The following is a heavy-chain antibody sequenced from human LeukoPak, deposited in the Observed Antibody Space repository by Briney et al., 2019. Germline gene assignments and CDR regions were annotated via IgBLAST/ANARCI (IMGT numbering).Heavy chain of an antibody. D-gene: IGHD3-10*01. Sequence: SETLSLTCTVSGGSISSYYWSWIRQPPGKGLEWIGYIYYSGSTNYNPSLKSRVTISVDTSKNQFSLKLSSVTAADTAVYYCARVADYGSGSYFLYYYYMDVWGKGTTVTVSS. V-gene: IGHV4-59*01. CDR1: GGSISSYY. CDR2: IYYSGST. J-gene: IGHJ6*03. CDR3: ARVADYGSGSYFLYYYYMDV.